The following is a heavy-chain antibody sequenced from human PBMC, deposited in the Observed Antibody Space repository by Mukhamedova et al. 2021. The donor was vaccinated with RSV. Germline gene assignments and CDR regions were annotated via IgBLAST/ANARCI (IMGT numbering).Heavy chain of an antibody. CDR3: ARESYSTTSGADY. Sequence: YDGTYKYYADSVKGRFNISRDNSKNTLYLQMNTLRAEDTAVYYCARESYSTTSGADYWGQGTLVTGSS. J-gene: IGHJ4*02. CDR2: YDGTYK. D-gene: IGHD2-2*01. V-gene: IGHV3-33*01.